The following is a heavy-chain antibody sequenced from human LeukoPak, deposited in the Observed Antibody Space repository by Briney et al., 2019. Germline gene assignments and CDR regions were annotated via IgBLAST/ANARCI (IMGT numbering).Heavy chain of an antibody. V-gene: IGHV3-13*01. CDR1: GFTFSNYD. D-gene: IGHD6-13*01. CDR2: IGTAGDT. CDR3: ARGRAAGTRYYYGMDV. Sequence: GGSLRLSCAASGFTFSNYDMHWVRQATGKGLEWVSGIGTAGDTYYPDSVKGRFTISRDNSKNTLYLQMNSLRAEDTAVYYCARGRAAGTRYYYGMDVWGQGTTVTVSS. J-gene: IGHJ6*02.